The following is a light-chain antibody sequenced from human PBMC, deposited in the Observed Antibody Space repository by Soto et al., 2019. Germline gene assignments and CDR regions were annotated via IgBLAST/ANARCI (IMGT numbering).Light chain of an antibody. Sequence: QPVLTQSPSASASLGASVKLTCTLSSGHSSYAIAWHQQQPEKGPRYLMKVNSDGSHNKGDGIPDRFSGSSSGAERYLTISSLQSEDEADYYCQTWGTGTGVFGGGTKPTVL. CDR3: QTWGTGTGV. CDR1: SGHSSYA. CDR2: VNSDGSH. V-gene: IGLV4-69*01. J-gene: IGLJ3*02.